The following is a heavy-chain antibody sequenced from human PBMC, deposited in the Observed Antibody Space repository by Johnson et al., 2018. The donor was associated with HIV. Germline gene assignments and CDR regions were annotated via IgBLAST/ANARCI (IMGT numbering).Heavy chain of an antibody. CDR1: GFTFSTSA. V-gene: IGHV3-30*03. CDR3: ARGGLEQWLVWPHAAFDI. J-gene: IGHJ3*02. D-gene: IGHD6-19*01. CDR2: ISYDGSNK. Sequence: QVQLVESGGGVVQPGRSQRLSCAASGFTFSTSAMHWVRQAPGKGMEWVAVISYDGSNKYYADSVKGRFIISRDNAKNSLHLQMNSLRAEDTALYYCARGGLEQWLVWPHAAFDIWGQGTMVTVSS.